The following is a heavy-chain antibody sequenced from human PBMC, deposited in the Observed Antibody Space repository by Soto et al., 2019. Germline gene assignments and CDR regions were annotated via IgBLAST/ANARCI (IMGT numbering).Heavy chain of an antibody. J-gene: IGHJ6*02. CDR1: GGSISSNFYY. D-gene: IGHD2-21*02. CDR3: GRSGGDGPWRGGRRHSDFYMDV. V-gene: IGHV4-39*07. CDR2: IYYRGST. Sequence: PSETLSLTCTVSGGSISSNFYYWGWIRQPPGKGLQWIGNIYYRGSTNYNPALKSRVGISIDTSKKQFSLKLTSVTAADTAVYFCGRSGGDGPWRGGRRHSDFYMDVWGPGTTVTVSS.